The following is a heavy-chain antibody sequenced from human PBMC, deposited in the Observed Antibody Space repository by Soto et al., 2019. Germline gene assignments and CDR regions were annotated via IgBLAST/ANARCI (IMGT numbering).Heavy chain of an antibody. CDR1: GEALNSYY. CDR2: INDSGRI. V-gene: IGHV4-34*01. Sequence: QVQLQQWGAGLLKPSETLSLTCAVYGEALNSYYWSWICQPPGKGLEWIGEINDSGRINYNPSLRSRVTISVVASSMQFSLRLNSVTAADTAVYYCTRGQWSDRFLNWGQGTLLTVSS. J-gene: IGHJ4*02. D-gene: IGHD2-15*01. CDR3: TRGQWSDRFLN.